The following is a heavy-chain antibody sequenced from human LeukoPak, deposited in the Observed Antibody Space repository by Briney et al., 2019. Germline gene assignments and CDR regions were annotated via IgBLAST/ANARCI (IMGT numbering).Heavy chain of an antibody. D-gene: IGHD3-9*01. V-gene: IGHV5-51*01. CDR1: GYSFTSYW. CDR2: IYPGDSDT. J-gene: IGHJ4*02. CDR3: ARLFSEALTYYDILTGYPPDY. Sequence: GESLKISYKGSGYSFTSYWIGWVRLMPGKGLEWMRIIYPGDSDTRYSPSFQGQVTISADKSISTAYLQWSSLKASDTAMYYCARLFSEALTYYDILTGYPPDYWGQGTLVTVSS.